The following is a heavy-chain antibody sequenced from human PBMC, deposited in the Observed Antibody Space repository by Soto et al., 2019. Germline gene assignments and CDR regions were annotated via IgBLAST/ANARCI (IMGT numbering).Heavy chain of an antibody. D-gene: IGHD6-19*01. V-gene: IGHV3-30*18. CDR1: GFTFSSYG. CDR2: ISYDGSNK. J-gene: IGHJ4*02. CDR3: AKDIVAVAGPFDS. Sequence: SGGSLRLSCAASGFTFSSYGMHWVRQAPGKGLEWVAVISYDGSNKYYADSVKGRFTISRDNSKNTLYLQMNSLRAGDTAVYYCAKDIVAVAGPFDSWGQGTLVTVS.